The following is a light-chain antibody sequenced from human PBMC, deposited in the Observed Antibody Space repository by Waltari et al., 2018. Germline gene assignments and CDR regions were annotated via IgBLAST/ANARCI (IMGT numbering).Light chain of an antibody. CDR2: DFS. Sequence: QSALTQPASVSGSPGQSITISCTGTSSDVGGYNYVSWYQQHPGKAPQLMIYDFSNRPSVVSKRCSGSKSGNTASLTISGLQAEDEADYYCSSYTSSSHVVFGGGTKLTVL. CDR1: SSDVGGYNY. V-gene: IGLV2-14*03. CDR3: SSYTSSSHVV. J-gene: IGLJ2*01.